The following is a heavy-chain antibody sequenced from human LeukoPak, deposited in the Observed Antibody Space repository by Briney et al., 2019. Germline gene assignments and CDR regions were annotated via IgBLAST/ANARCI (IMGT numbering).Heavy chain of an antibody. CDR2: ISHDGFNK. J-gene: IGHJ4*02. V-gene: IGHV3-30*14. CDR1: GFTFSSYA. CDR3: AGSPRPQLNTPKSTVTTYFDY. D-gene: IGHD4-17*01. Sequence: GGSLRLSCAASGFTFSSYAMHWVRQAPGKGLEWVAVISHDGFNKYYADSVKGRFTISRDNSKNTLYLQMGSLRAEDMAVYYCAGSPRPQLNTPKSTVTTYFDYWGQGTLVTVSS.